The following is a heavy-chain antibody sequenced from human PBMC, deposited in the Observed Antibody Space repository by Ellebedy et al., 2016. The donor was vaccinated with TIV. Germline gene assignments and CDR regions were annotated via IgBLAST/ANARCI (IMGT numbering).Heavy chain of an antibody. CDR2: IKQDGSEK. V-gene: IGHV3-7*01. CDR1: RFTFSSYW. Sequence: GESLKISCAASRFTFSSYWMNWVRQAPGKGLKCVANIKQDGSEKYYVDSVKGRCTISRDNAKNSMYLQMNSLRPEDTDVYYCARDAAEVGATFFGYWGQGTLVTVSS. D-gene: IGHD3-3*01. CDR3: ARDAAEVGATFFGY. J-gene: IGHJ4*02.